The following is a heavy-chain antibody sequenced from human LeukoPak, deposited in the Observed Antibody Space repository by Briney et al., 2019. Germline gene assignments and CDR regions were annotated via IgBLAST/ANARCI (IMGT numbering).Heavy chain of an antibody. CDR2: ISSSGSTI. J-gene: IGHJ5*02. Sequence: GGSLRLSCAASGFTFSDYYMSWIRQAPGKGLEWVSYISSSGSTIYYADSVKGRFTISRDNAKNSLYLQMNSLRAEDTAVYYCARATDYYDSSGYCPNWFDPWGQGTLVTVSS. CDR3: ARATDYYDSSGYCPNWFDP. V-gene: IGHV3-11*04. CDR1: GFTFSDYY. D-gene: IGHD3-22*01.